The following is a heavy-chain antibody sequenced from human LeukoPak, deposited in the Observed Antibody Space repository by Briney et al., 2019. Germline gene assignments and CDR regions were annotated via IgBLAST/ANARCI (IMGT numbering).Heavy chain of an antibody. CDR3: ASSSSGNPLYYFDY. CDR2: ISYSGST. J-gene: IGHJ4*02. V-gene: IGHV4-59*08. D-gene: IGHD6-19*01. Sequence: SETLSLTCTVSGGSISSYSLNWIRQPPGKGLEWIGYISYSGSTNYNPSLRSRGTISVDTSKNQFSLKLSSVTAADAAVYYCASSSSGNPLYYFDYWGQGILVTVSS. CDR1: GGSISSYS.